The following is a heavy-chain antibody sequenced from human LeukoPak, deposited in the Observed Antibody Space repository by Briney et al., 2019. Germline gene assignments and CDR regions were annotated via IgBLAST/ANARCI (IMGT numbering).Heavy chain of an antibody. J-gene: IGHJ4*02. V-gene: IGHV3-23*01. D-gene: IGHD3-10*01. CDR2: ISGSGGST. CDR3: ATHEPNPTMAAPFNY. Sequence: GGSLRLSCAASGFTFSRYAMNWVRQAPGKGLEWLSAISGSGGSTYYTDSVKGRFTVSRDNSKNTLFLQMNSLRAEDTAVYYCATHEPNPTMAAPFNYWGQGTQVTVSS. CDR1: GFTFSRYA.